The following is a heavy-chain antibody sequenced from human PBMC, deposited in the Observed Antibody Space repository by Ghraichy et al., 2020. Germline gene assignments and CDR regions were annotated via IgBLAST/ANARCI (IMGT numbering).Heavy chain of an antibody. CDR3: ARDIEDSSSWYVLDV. CDR1: GFTFSSYG. CDR2: IWYAGSSK. Sequence: GGSLRLSCAPSGFTFSSYGMHWVRQAPGKGLEWVAVIWYAGSSKYYADSVKGRFTISRDNSKNTLFLEMNSLRAEDTAVYYCARDIEDSSSWYVLDVWGQGTMVTVSS. D-gene: IGHD6-13*01. V-gene: IGHV3-33*01. J-gene: IGHJ6*02.